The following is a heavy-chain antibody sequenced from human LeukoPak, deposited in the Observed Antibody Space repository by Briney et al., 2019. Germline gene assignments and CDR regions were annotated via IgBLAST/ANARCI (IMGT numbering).Heavy chain of an antibody. J-gene: IGHJ4*02. CDR3: ARDGGIAVAGTDY. D-gene: IGHD6-19*01. V-gene: IGHV1-2*02. Sequence: VASVKVSCKASGYTFTDYYMHWVRQAPGQGLEWKAWIKPNSGDTNYAQKFQGRVTLTRDTSISTAYMELSRLTSDDTAVYYCARDGGIAVAGTDYWGQGTLVTVSS. CDR2: IKPNSGDT. CDR1: GYTFTDYY.